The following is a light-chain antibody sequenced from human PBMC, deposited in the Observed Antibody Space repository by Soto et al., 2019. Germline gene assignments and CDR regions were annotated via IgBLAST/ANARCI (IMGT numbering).Light chain of an antibody. CDR1: QSVSSY. Sequence: DIVLTQSPATLSLSPGERATPSCRASQSVSSYLAWYQQKPGQAPRLLIYDASNRATGIPARFSGSGSGTDFTLTISSLEPEDFAAYYCQQRSTWPRLTFGGGTKVEIK. J-gene: IGKJ4*01. V-gene: IGKV3-11*01. CDR2: DAS. CDR3: QQRSTWPRLT.